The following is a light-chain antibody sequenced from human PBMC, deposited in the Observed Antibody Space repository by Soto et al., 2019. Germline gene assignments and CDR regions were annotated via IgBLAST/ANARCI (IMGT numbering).Light chain of an antibody. CDR3: SSYTSRTALV. CDR1: SSDIVYSF. Sequence: QSALTQPASVSGSPGQSITISCTRASSDIVYSFVSWYQQHPGKAPKLIIYGVIHRPSGVSDRFSGSKSDNTASLTISGLQAEDEADYYCSSYTSRTALVFGGGTKLTVL. CDR2: GVI. J-gene: IGLJ2*01. V-gene: IGLV2-14*03.